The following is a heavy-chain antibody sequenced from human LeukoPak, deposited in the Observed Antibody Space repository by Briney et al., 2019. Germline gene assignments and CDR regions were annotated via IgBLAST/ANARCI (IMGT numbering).Heavy chain of an antibody. V-gene: IGHV1-69*04. Sequence: GASVTLSCKASGGTFSSHGISWGRQAPGQGLERRGRIIPIPDVANYAQKFQGRLTITADKSTSTPYIEVSSLRTEDQAVYYCARDWKESVRLPGDAFDVWGQGTMVTVSS. CDR3: ARDWKESVRLPGDAFDV. D-gene: IGHD1-1*01. CDR2: IIPIPDVA. J-gene: IGHJ3*01. CDR1: GGTFSSHG.